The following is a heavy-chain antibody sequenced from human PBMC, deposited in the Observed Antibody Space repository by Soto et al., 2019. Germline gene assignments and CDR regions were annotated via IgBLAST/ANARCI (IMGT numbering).Heavy chain of an antibody. CDR1: GGSFSGYY. CDR3: ARANESNWFDP. Sequence: SETLSLTCAVYGGSFSGYYWSWIRQPPGKGLEWIGEINHSGSTNYNPSLKSRVTISVDTSKNQFSLKLSSVTAADTAVYYCARANESNWFDPWGQGTPVTVSS. V-gene: IGHV4-34*01. CDR2: INHSGST. D-gene: IGHD1-1*01. J-gene: IGHJ5*02.